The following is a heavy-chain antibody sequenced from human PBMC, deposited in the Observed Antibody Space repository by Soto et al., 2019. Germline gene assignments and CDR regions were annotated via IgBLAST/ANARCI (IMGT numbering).Heavy chain of an antibody. CDR2: MNPNSGNT. J-gene: IGHJ5*02. CDR3: ARGKGTILGVSLPRWFDP. Sequence: QVQLGQSGAEVKKPGASVKVSCKASGYTFTSFDINWVRQATGQGLEWMGWMNPNSGNTGYAQKFQGRVTMTRNTSRSTAYMELSSLRSVDTAVYYCARGKGTILGVSLPRWFDPCGQGTLVTVSS. V-gene: IGHV1-8*01. CDR1: GYTFTSFD. D-gene: IGHD3-3*01.